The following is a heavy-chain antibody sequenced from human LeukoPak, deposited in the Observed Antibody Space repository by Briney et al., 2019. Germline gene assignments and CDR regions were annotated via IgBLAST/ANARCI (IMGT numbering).Heavy chain of an antibody. V-gene: IGHV1-69*13. Sequence: SVKVSCKASGGTFSSYAISWVRQAPGQGLEWMGGIIPIFGTANYAQKFQGRVTITADESTRTAYMELSSLRSEDTAVYYSASGGRITMIAYPAYYFDYWGQGILVTVSS. J-gene: IGHJ4*02. CDR2: IIPIFGTA. D-gene: IGHD3-22*01. CDR3: ASGGRITMIAYPAYYFDY. CDR1: GGTFSSYA.